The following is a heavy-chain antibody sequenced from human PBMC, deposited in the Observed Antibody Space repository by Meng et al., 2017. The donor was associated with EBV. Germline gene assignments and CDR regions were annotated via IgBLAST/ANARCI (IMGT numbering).Heavy chain of an antibody. CDR3: VRELVGGTFDY. Sequence: VELVQSGGEVKKPRASVKVSCKASGYIFTSYYLHWVRQAPGQGLEWMGIIIPAGGNTNYAQKFRGRFTMTRDTSTSTVYMDLSILTSEDTAVYYCVRELVGGTFDYWGQGTLVTVSS. J-gene: IGHJ4*02. V-gene: IGHV1-46*01. D-gene: IGHD1/OR15-1a*01. CDR1: GYIFTSYY. CDR2: IIPAGGNT.